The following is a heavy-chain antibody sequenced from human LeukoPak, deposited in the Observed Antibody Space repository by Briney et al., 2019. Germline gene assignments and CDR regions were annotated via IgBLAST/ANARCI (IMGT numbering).Heavy chain of an antibody. J-gene: IGHJ4*02. CDR1: GFTFSSYS. Sequence: PGGSLRLSCAASGFTFSSYSMNWVRQAPGKGLEWVSYISSSSSTIYYADSVKGRFTISRDNAKNSLYLQMNSLRAEDTAVYYCARAELYDYVWGSYRDYYFDYWGQGTLVTVSS. CDR2: ISSSSSTI. V-gene: IGHV3-48*01. D-gene: IGHD3-16*02. CDR3: ARAELYDYVWGSYRDYYFDY.